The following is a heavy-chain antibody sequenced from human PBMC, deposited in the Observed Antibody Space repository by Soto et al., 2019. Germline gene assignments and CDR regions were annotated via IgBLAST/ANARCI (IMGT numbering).Heavy chain of an antibody. CDR3: ARHTSNLRYYYYVMDV. CDR1: GYTFTDYW. J-gene: IGHJ6*02. V-gene: IGHV5-51*01. D-gene: IGHD2-2*01. CDR2: IYPGDSDT. Sequence: GESLKISCKGSGYTFTDYWIGWVCQLPGKGLEWMGIIYPGDSDTRYSPSFQGHVTITVDKSTNTAYLQWNTLRASDTAMYYCARHTSNLRYYYYVMDVRGPGSTVTVS.